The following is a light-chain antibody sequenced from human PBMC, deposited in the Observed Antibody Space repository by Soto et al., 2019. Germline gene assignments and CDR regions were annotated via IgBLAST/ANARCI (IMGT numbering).Light chain of an antibody. Sequence: QFGLTQTASVSGSPGQSITMSCTGSRSDVGGYNLVSWYQQHPGKAPKLLISDDNKRPSGVSDRFSGSKSGNTASLTISGLQAEDEGDYYCSSYAGRITLVFGGGTKVTVL. CDR1: RSDVGGYNL. CDR3: SSYAGRITLV. J-gene: IGLJ2*01. V-gene: IGLV2-23*01. CDR2: DDN.